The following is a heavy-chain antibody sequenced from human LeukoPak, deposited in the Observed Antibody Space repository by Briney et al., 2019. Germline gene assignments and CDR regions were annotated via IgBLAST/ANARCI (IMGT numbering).Heavy chain of an antibody. CDR2: INSNSGGT. J-gene: IGHJ4*02. CDR3: ARACQYSSGWDPFDY. V-gene: IGHV1-2*06. Sequence: ASVKVSCKASGYTFTGYYMHWVRQAPGQGLEWMGRINSNSGGTNYAQKFQGRVTMTRDTSISTAYMEMTSLRFDDTAVYYCARACQYSSGWDPFDYWGQGTLVTVSS. D-gene: IGHD6-19*01. CDR1: GYTFTGYY.